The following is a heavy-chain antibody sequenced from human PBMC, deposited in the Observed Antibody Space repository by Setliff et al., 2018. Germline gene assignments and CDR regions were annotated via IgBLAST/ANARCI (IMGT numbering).Heavy chain of an antibody. Sequence: ASVKVSCKASGGTFSSYAINWVRQATGQGLEWMGWMNPNSGNTGYAQKFQGRVTMTRNTSISTAYMDLSSLRFEDTAVYYCARDPLTTTVRHAFDIWGQGTMVTVSS. J-gene: IGHJ3*02. CDR2: MNPNSGNT. CDR1: GGTFSSYA. V-gene: IGHV1-8*02. D-gene: IGHD4-4*01. CDR3: ARDPLTTTVRHAFDI.